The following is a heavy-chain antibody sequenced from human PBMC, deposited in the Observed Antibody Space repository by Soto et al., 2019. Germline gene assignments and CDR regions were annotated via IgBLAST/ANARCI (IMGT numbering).Heavy chain of an antibody. J-gene: IGHJ4*02. CDR2: IKEDGSDI. D-gene: IGHD3-16*01. CDR3: GRGRGTFHIDY. Sequence: EVHLVESGGDLVQPGGSLRLSCVASGFTFSSHWMTWVRQAPGKGLEWVANIKEDGSDIYYADSVKGRFTISRDNAKKSLYLQMNSLRAEDTAVYYCGRGRGTFHIDYWGQGTLVTVSS. V-gene: IGHV3-7*04. CDR1: GFTFSSHW.